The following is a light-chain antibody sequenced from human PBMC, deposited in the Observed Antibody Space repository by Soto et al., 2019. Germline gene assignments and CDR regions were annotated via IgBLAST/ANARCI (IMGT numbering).Light chain of an antibody. J-gene: IGKJ3*01. V-gene: IGKV1-39*01. CDR1: QSISSY. CDR3: QQSYSTPRIT. CDR2: AAS. Sequence: DIQTTQSPSSLSASVGDRVTITCRASQSISSYLNWYQQKPGKAPKLLIYAASSLQSGVPPRFSGSGSGTDFTLTISSLQPEDFATYYCQQSYSTPRITFGPGTKVDIK.